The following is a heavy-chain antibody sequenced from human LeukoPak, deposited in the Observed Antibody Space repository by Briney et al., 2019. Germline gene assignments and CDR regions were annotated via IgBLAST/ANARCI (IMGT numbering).Heavy chain of an antibody. Sequence: ASVKVSCKASGYTFTGYYMHWVRQAPGQGLEWMGWINPNSGGTNYAQKFQGRVTMTRDTSISTAYMDLSRLRYDDTAVYYCARGPDRSYHLLPVFWGQGTLVTVSS. D-gene: IGHD3-22*01. CDR2: INPNSGGT. J-gene: IGHJ4*02. CDR1: GYTFTGYY. V-gene: IGHV1-2*02. CDR3: ARGPDRSYHLLPVF.